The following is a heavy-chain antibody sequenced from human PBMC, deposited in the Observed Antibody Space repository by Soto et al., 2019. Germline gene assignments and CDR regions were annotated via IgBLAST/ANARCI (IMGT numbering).Heavy chain of an antibody. D-gene: IGHD5-12*01. CDR2: IWYDGSNK. J-gene: IGHJ4*02. Sequence: GGSLRLSCAASGFTFSSYGMHWVRQAPGKGLEWVAVIWYDGSNKYYADSVKGRFTISRDNSKNTLYLQMNSLRAEDTAVYYCARDSQEMATITYYDYWCQATLVTVFS. CDR3: ARDSQEMATITYYDY. V-gene: IGHV3-33*01. CDR1: GFTFSSYG.